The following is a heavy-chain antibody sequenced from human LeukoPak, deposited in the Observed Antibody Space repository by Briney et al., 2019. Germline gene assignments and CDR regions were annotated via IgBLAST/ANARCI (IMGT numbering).Heavy chain of an antibody. D-gene: IGHD6-13*01. CDR3: ARSRVGGIAAAGTDYYYMDV. CDR2: IYPGDSDT. J-gene: IGHJ6*03. V-gene: IGHV5-51*01. CDR1: GYSFTSYW. Sequence: GESLKFSCKGSGYSFTSYWIGWVRQMPGKGLEWMGIIYPGDSDTRYSPSFQGQVTISADKSISTAYLQWSSLKASDTAMYYCARSRVGGIAAAGTDYYYMDVWGKGTTVTVSS.